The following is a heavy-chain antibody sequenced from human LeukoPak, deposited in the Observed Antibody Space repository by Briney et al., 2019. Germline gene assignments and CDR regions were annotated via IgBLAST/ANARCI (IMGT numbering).Heavy chain of an antibody. CDR1: GFTVSSNY. J-gene: IGHJ3*02. CDR2: IYSGGST. Sequence: GGSLRLSCAASGFTVSSNYMSWVRQAPGKGLEWVSVIYSGGSTYYADSVKGRFTISRHNSKNTLYLQMNSLRAEGTAVYYCASSGDSGYDPDAFDIWGQGTMVTVSS. CDR3: ASSGDSGYDPDAFDI. V-gene: IGHV3-53*04. D-gene: IGHD5-12*01.